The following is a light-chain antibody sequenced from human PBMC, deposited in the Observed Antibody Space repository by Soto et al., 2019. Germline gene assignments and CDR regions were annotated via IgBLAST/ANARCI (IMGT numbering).Light chain of an antibody. Sequence: EIVLTQSPATLSLSPGERATLSFRASQSVGSIYLAWYQQKPGQAPRLLIHGASNRASGIPDRFSGSGSGTDFTLTISRLEPEDFAVYYCQQYGSSPRTFGQGTKVDIK. CDR1: QSVGSIY. CDR3: QQYGSSPRT. CDR2: GAS. V-gene: IGKV3-20*01. J-gene: IGKJ1*01.